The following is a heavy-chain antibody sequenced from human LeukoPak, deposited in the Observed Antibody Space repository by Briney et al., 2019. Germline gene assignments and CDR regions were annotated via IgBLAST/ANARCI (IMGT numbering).Heavy chain of an antibody. CDR2: IYYSGST. J-gene: IGHJ4*02. CDR3: ARGVGDGYNYGEYYFDY. V-gene: IGHV4-59*01. CDR1: GGSISSYY. Sequence: PSETLSLTCTVSGGSISSYYWSWIRQPPGKGLEWIGYIYYSGSTNYNPSLKSRVTISVDTSKNQFSLKLSSVTAADTAVYYCARGVGDGYNYGEYYFDYWGQGTLVTVSS. D-gene: IGHD5-24*01.